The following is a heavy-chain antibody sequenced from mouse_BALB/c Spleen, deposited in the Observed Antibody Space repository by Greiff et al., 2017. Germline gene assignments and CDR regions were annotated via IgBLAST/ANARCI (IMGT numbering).Heavy chain of an antibody. CDR1: GFTFSSFG. CDR3: AKETMDY. J-gene: IGHJ4*01. CDR2: ISSGSSTI. Sequence: EVHLVESGGVLVQPGGSRKLSCAASGFTFSSFGMHWVRQAPEKGLEWVAYISSGSSTIYYADTVKGRFTISRDNPKNTLFLQMTSLRSEDTAMYYCAKETMDYWGQGTSVTVSS. V-gene: IGHV5-17*02.